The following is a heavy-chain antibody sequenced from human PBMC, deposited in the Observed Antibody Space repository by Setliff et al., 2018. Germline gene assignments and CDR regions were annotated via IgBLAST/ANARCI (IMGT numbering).Heavy chain of an antibody. CDR3: ARQGASGAPHY. Sequence: SETLSLTCTVSGGSISSYYWSWIRQPAGKGLEWIGRIYTSGSTNYNPSLKSRVIISVDTFRSQFSLQLTSVTAADTAIYYCARQGASGAPHYWGQGTLVTVSS. V-gene: IGHV4-4*07. D-gene: IGHD6-13*01. CDR1: GGSISSYY. CDR2: IYTSGST. J-gene: IGHJ4*02.